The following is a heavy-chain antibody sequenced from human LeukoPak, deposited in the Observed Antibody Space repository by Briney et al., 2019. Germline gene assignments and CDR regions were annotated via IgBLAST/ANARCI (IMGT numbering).Heavy chain of an antibody. J-gene: IGHJ4*02. V-gene: IGHV3-23*01. CDR2: ITNDGGIT. CDR1: GFTFSSYA. CDR3: AKDRGSGLP. Sequence: GGSLRLSCVASGFTFSSYAMSWVRQPPGKGLEWVSGITNDGGITYYGDSVKGRFTISRDNSKNTLYLQMTRLTPEDTAIYYCAKDRGSGLPWGQGALVTVSS. D-gene: IGHD6-19*01.